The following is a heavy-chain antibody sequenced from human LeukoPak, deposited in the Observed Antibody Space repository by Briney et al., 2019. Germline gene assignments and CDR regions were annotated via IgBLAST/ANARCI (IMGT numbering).Heavy chain of an antibody. Sequence: ASVKVSCKASGYSFLSYGISWVRQAPGQGLEWMGWISVYNGNTNYAQKLQSRVTVTTDTSTSTAYMEMRSLRADDTAVYYCARDNGDYRLYFEYWGQGTLVTVSS. D-gene: IGHD4-17*01. CDR3: ARDNGDYRLYFEY. CDR2: ISVYNGNT. V-gene: IGHV1-18*01. CDR1: GYSFLSYG. J-gene: IGHJ4*02.